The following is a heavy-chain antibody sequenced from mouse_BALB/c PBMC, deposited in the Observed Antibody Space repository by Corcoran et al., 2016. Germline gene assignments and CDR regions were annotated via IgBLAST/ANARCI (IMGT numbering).Heavy chain of an antibody. Sequence: QIQLVQSGPELKKPGETVKISCKASGYTFTNYGMNWVKQAPGKGLKWMGWINTYTGEPTYADDFKGRFAFSLETSASTAYLQINNLKNEDTATYFCARRNYGNSWFAYWGQGTLVTVSA. CDR2: INTYTGEP. V-gene: IGHV9-3-1*01. CDR1: GYTFTNYG. CDR3: ARRNYGNSWFAY. J-gene: IGHJ3*01. D-gene: IGHD2-1*01.